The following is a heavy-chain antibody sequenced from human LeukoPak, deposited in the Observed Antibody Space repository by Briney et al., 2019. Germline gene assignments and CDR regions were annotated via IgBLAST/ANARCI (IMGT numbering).Heavy chain of an antibody. CDR3: ARSAWRSVDS. CDR1: GFTFSNYW. CDR2: VNQDGGDK. D-gene: IGHD3-3*01. J-gene: IGHJ4*02. Sequence: GGSLRLSCAASGFTFSNYWMSWVRQAPGKGLEWVANVNQDGGDKYYVGSMRGRFTVSRDNAKNSLYLQMNSLRAEDSAFYYCARSAWRSVDSWGQGTLVTVSS. V-gene: IGHV3-7*01.